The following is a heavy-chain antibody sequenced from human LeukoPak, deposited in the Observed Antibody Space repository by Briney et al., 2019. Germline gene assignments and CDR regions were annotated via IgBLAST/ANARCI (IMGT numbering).Heavy chain of an antibody. CDR3: AKGMTTVTTFGLDY. J-gene: IGHJ4*02. CDR2: ISGSGGST. CDR1: GFTFSSYA. Sequence: PGGSLRLSCAASGFTFSSYAMSWVRQAPGKGLEWVSTISGSGGSTYYADSVKGRFTISRDNSKNTLYLQMNSLRAKDTAVYYCAKGMTTVTTFGLDYWGQGTLVTVSS. V-gene: IGHV3-23*01. D-gene: IGHD4-17*01.